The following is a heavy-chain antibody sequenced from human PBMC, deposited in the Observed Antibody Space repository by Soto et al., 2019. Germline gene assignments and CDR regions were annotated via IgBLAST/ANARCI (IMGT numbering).Heavy chain of an antibody. CDR2: IWYDGSNK. CDR1: GFTFSSYG. Sequence: GGSLRLSCAASGFTFSSYGMHWVRQAPGKGLEWVAVIWYDGSNKYYADSVKGRFTISRDNSKNTLYLQMNSLRAEDTAVYYCARDGPDTIFGVVIMSYYYYGMDVWGQGTTVTVSS. V-gene: IGHV3-33*01. J-gene: IGHJ6*02. CDR3: ARDGPDTIFGVVIMSYYYYGMDV. D-gene: IGHD3-3*01.